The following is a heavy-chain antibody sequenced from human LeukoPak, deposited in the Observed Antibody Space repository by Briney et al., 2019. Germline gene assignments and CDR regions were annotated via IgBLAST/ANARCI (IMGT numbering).Heavy chain of an antibody. CDR2: IWYDGSNK. J-gene: IGHJ4*02. CDR1: GFTFSSYG. D-gene: IGHD2-15*01. Sequence: GSLRLSCAASGFTFSSYGMHWVRQAPGQGLEWVAVIWYDGSNKYYADSVKGRFTISRDNSKNTLYLQMNSLRAEHTAVYYCARGRCSGGSCYYFDYWGQGTLVTVSS. CDR3: ARGRCSGGSCYYFDY. V-gene: IGHV3-33*01.